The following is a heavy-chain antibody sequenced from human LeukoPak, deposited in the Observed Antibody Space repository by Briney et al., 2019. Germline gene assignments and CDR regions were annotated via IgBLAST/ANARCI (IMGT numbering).Heavy chain of an antibody. CDR3: ARVGTSGYPAYYYYYYMDV. CDR1: GGTFSSYA. V-gene: IGHV1-69*05. J-gene: IGHJ6*03. Sequence: SVKVSCKASGGTFSSYAISWVRQAPGQGLEWMGGIIPIFGTANYAQKLQGRVTMTTDTSTSTAYMELRSLRSDDTAVYYCARVGTSGYPAYYYYYYMDVWGKGTTVTVSS. D-gene: IGHD5-12*01. CDR2: IIPIFGTA.